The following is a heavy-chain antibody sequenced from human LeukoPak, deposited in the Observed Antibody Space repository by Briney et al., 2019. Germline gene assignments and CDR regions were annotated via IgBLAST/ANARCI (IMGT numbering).Heavy chain of an antibody. J-gene: IGHJ5*02. Sequence: SETLSLTCTVSGFSISSYYWSWIRQPPGKGLEWIGYIYYSGSTKYNPSLKSRVTISVDTSKNQFSLKLSSVTAADTAVYYCAMAATWCDPWGQGTLVTVSS. CDR1: GFSISSYY. D-gene: IGHD5-24*01. V-gene: IGHV4-59*01. CDR3: AMAATWCDP. CDR2: IYYSGST.